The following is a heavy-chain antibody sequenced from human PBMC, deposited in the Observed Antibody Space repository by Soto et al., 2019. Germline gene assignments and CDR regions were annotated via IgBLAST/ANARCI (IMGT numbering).Heavy chain of an antibody. J-gene: IGHJ6*03. V-gene: IGHV3-66*01. CDR2: IYSGGST. Sequence: PGGSLRLSCAASGFTVSSNYMSWVRQAPGKGLEWVSVIYSGGSTYYADSVKGRFTISRDNSKNTLYLQMNSLRAEDTAVYYCARDPRYYGDYDYYYYYMDVWGEGTTVTVSS. CDR3: ARDPRYYGDYDYYYYYMDV. D-gene: IGHD4-17*01. CDR1: GFTVSSNY.